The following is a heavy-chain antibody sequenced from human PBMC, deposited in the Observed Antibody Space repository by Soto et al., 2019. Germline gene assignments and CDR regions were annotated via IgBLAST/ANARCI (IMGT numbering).Heavy chain of an antibody. CDR3: AREGLERRTQPDY. V-gene: IGHV3-64*01. J-gene: IGHJ4*02. Sequence: EVQLVESGGGLAQPGGALRLSCVASGFTFISYVMHWVRQAPGKGLEYVSGVFTNGGDTFDANSVKCRFTISRDNSKNTLYLQMGRLRAEDMAVYYCAREGLERRTQPDYWGQGTLGTGSS. D-gene: IGHD1-1*01. CDR2: VFTNGGDT. CDR1: GFTFISYV.